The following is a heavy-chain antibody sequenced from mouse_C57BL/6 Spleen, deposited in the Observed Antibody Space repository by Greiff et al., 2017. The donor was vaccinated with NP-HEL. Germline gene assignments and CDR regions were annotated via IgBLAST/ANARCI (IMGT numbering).Heavy chain of an antibody. CDR1: GYTFTSYW. V-gene: IGHV1-52*01. CDR2: IDPSDSET. J-gene: IGHJ1*03. CDR3: ARTNSNYGYFDV. Sequence: QVQLKQPGAELVRPGSSVTLSCKASGYTFTSYWMHWVKQRPIQGLEWIGNIDPSDSETHYNQKFKDKATLTVDKSSSTAYMQLSSLTSEDAAVYYCARTNSNYGYFDVWGTGTTVTVSS. D-gene: IGHD2-5*01.